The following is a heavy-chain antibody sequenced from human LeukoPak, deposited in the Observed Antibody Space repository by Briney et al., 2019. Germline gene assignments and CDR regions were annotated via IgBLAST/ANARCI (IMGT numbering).Heavy chain of an antibody. CDR3: AGDMSDVDTAMEGFDY. CDR1: GFTVSSNY. V-gene: IGHV3-53*01. J-gene: IGHJ4*02. CDR2: IYSGGST. D-gene: IGHD5-18*01. Sequence: PGGSLRLSCAASGFTVSSNYMSWVRQAPGKGLEWVSVIYSGGSTYYADSVKGRFTISRDNSKNTLYLQMNSLRAEDTAVYYCAGDMSDVDTAMEGFDYWGQGTLVTVSS.